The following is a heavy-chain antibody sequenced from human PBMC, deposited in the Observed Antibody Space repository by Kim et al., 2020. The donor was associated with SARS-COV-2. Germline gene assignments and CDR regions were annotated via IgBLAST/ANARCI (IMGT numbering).Heavy chain of an antibody. D-gene: IGHD5-12*01. J-gene: IGHJ4*02. V-gene: IGHV3-21*01. CDR1: GFSFGRYT. CDR2: ITISSTYI. Sequence: GGSLRLSCEASGFSFGRYTMNWVRQAPGKGLEWVSSITISSTYIYYAESVEGRFTVSRDNDKNSLYLQMDNLRAEDTAVYFCTRLGVYGSDSIITFDYWGQGSLVTVPS. CDR3: TRLGVYGSDSIITFDY.